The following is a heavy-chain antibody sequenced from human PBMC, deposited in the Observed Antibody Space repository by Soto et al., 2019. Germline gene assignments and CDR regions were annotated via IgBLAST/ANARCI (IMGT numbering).Heavy chain of an antibody. D-gene: IGHD3-22*01. CDR3: ARRSSSGYKARDALDI. CDR2: LYPGDSDT. V-gene: IGHV5-51*03. Sequence: EVQLVQSGAEVRKPGESLKISCKTSGYTFITYWIGWVRQMPGKGLEWMGILYPGDSDTRYSPSFQGQVTISADRSISTAYLQWSSLKASDTAMYYCARRSSSGYKARDALDIWGQGTMVTVSS. J-gene: IGHJ3*02. CDR1: GYTFITYW.